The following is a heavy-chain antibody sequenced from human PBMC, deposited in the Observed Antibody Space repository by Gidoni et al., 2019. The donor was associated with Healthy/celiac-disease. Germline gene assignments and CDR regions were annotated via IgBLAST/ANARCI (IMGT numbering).Heavy chain of an antibody. Sequence: QVQLQESGPGLVKPSQTLSLTCTVSGGSISSGVHYWSWIRQHPGKGLEWIGYIYYSGSTYYNPSLKRRVTISVDTSKNQFSLKLSSVTAADTAVYYCARVGCGSTSCYRVGQYHYYMDVWGKGTTVTVSS. V-gene: IGHV4-31*03. J-gene: IGHJ6*03. CDR2: IYYSGST. CDR1: GGSISSGVHY. CDR3: ARVGCGSTSCYRVGQYHYYMDV. D-gene: IGHD2-2*02.